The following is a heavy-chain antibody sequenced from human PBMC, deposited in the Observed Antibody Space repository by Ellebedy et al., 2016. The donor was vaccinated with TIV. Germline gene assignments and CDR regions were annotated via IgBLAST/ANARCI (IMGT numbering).Heavy chain of an antibody. Sequence: SVKVSCXASGGTFSSYAISWVRQAPGQGLEWMGRIIPILGIANYAQKFQGRVTITADKSTSTAYMELSSLRSEDTAVYYCAREEYYYDSSGYCDRYFDLWGRGTLVTVSS. J-gene: IGHJ2*01. V-gene: IGHV1-69*04. CDR1: GGTFSSYA. CDR3: AREEYYYDSSGYCDRYFDL. CDR2: IIPILGIA. D-gene: IGHD3-22*01.